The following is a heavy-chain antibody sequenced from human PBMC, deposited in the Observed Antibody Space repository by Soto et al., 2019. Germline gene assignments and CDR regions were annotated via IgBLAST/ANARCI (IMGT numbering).Heavy chain of an antibody. J-gene: IGHJ6*02. CDR1: GFTFSSYA. Sequence: GGSLRLSCAASGFTFSSYAISWVRQAPGRGLEWVSAISGSGISTFYADSVKGRFTISRDNSNNTLYLQMNSLRADDTAVYYCAKALQRGFFYYGMDVWGQGTTVTVSS. D-gene: IGHD6-25*01. CDR3: AKALQRGFFYYGMDV. CDR2: ISGSGIST. V-gene: IGHV3-23*01.